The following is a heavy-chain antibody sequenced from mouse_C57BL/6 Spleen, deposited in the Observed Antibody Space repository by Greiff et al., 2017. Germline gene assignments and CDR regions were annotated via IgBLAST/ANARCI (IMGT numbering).Heavy chain of an antibody. Sequence: VQLVESGAELVKPGASVKISCKASGYAFSSYWMNWVKQRPGKGLEWIGQIYPGDGDTNYNGKFKGKATLTADKSSSTAYMQLSSLTSEDSAVYFCARYTTVVGRFDYWGQGTTLTVSS. V-gene: IGHV1-80*01. J-gene: IGHJ2*01. CDR2: IYPGDGDT. CDR3: ARYTTVVGRFDY. CDR1: GYAFSSYW. D-gene: IGHD1-1*01.